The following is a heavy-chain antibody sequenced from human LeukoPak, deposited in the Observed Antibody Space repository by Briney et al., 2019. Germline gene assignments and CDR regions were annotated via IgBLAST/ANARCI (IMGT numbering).Heavy chain of an antibody. CDR2: ISYDGSNK. V-gene: IGHV3-30*04. D-gene: IGHD4-17*01. CDR3: ARDSRTVTRYFDL. J-gene: IGHJ2*01. CDR1: GFTFRSYA. Sequence: PGGSLRLSCAASGFTFRSYAMHWVRQAPGKGLEWVAVISYDGSNKYYADSVEGRFTISRDNSKNTLYLQMNSLRAEDTAVYYCARDSRTVTRYFDLWGRGTLVTVSS.